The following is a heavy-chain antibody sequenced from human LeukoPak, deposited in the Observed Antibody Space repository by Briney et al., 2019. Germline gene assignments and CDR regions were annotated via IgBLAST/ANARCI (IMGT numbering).Heavy chain of an antibody. CDR3: ARDGFGGSSWGLHDY. Sequence: WIRQPPGKGLEWVSGINWNGGSTGYADSVKGRFTISRDNAKNSLYLQMNSLRAEDTALYYCARDGFGGSSWGLHDYWGQGTLVTVSS. V-gene: IGHV3-20*03. D-gene: IGHD6-13*01. J-gene: IGHJ4*02. CDR2: INWNGGST.